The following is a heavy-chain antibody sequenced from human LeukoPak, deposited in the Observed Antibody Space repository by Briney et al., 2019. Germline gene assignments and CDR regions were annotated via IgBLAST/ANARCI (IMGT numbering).Heavy chain of an antibody. CDR2: IYYSGST. J-gene: IGHJ4*02. D-gene: IGHD3-10*01. Sequence: PSETLSLTCTVSGGSISSYYWSWIRQPPGKGLEWIGYIYYSGSTNYNPSLKSRVTISLDTSERQFSLDLSSVTAADTAVYYCATFRDNEAYLMPRGFDYWGQGILVTVSS. CDR1: GGSISSYY. V-gene: IGHV4-59*01. CDR3: ATFRDNEAYLMPRGFDY.